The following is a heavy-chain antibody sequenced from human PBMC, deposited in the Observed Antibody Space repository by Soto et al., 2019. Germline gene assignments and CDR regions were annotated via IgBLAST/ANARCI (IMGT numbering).Heavy chain of an antibody. CDR1: GYTFTSYA. V-gene: IGHV1-3*01. CDR2: INAGNGNT. CDR3: ARDPDYDFRSGPFDY. J-gene: IGHJ4*02. Sequence: ASVKVSCKASGYTFTSYAMHWVRQAPGQRLEWMGWINAGNGNTKYSQKFQGRVTITRDTSASTAYMELSSLRSEDTAVYYCARDPDYDFRSGPFDYWGQGTLVTVPS. D-gene: IGHD3-3*01.